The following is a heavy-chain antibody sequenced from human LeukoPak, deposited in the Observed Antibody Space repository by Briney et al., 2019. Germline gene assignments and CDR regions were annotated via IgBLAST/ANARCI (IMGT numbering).Heavy chain of an antibody. V-gene: IGHV3-30*18. J-gene: IGHJ4*02. CDR1: GFTFSSYG. CDR2: ISYDGSNK. Sequence: PGRSLRLSCAASGFTFSSYGMHWVRQAPGKGLEWVAVISYDGSNKYCADSVKGRFTISRDNSKNTLYLQMNSLRAEDTAVYYCAKDQYYYGSGSQIDYWGQGTLVTVSS. CDR3: AKDQYYYGSGSQIDY. D-gene: IGHD3-10*01.